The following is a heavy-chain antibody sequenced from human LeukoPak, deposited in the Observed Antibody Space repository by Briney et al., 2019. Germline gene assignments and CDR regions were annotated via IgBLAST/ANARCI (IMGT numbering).Heavy chain of an antibody. CDR1: GGSFSGYY. CDR2: INHSGST. D-gene: IGHD3-10*01. CDR3: ASGYYGSGSSLGY. V-gene: IGHV4-34*01. Sequence: PSETLSLTCAVYGGSFSGYYWSWIRQPPGKGLEWIGEINHSGSTNYNPSLKSRATISVDTSKNQFSLKLSSVTAADTAVYYCASGYYGSGSSLGYWGQGTLVTVSS. J-gene: IGHJ4*02.